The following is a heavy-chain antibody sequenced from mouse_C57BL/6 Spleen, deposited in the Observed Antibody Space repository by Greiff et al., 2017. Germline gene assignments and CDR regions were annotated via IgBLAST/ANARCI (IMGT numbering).Heavy chain of an antibody. CDR1: GFTFSDYG. V-gene: IGHV5-17*01. CDR2: ISSGSSTI. Sequence: DVHLVESGGGLVKPGGSLKLSCAASGFTFSDYGMHWVRQAPEKGLEWVAYISSGSSTIYYADTVKGRFTISRDNAKNTLFLQMTSLRSEDTAMYYCARWWLLRRYFDYWGQGTTLTVSS. CDR3: ARWWLLRRYFDY. D-gene: IGHD2-3*01. J-gene: IGHJ2*01.